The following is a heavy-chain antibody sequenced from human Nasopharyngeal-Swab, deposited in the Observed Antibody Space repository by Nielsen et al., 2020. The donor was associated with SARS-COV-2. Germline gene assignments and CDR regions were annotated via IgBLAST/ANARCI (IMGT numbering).Heavy chain of an antibody. CDR3: ARAAITMIVVVSAFDI. V-gene: IGHV4-31*03. CDR1: GGSISSGGYY. J-gene: IGHJ3*02. Sequence: SETLSLTCTVSGGSISSGGYYWSWIRQHPGKGLEWIGYIYYSGSTYYNPSLKRRVTISVDTSKNQFSLKLSSVTAADTAVYYCARAAITMIVVVSAFDIWGQGTMVTVSS. D-gene: IGHD3-22*01. CDR2: IYYSGST.